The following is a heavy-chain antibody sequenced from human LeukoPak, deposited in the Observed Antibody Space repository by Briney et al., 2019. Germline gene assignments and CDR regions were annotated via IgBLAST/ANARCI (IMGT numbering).Heavy chain of an antibody. D-gene: IGHD1-14*01. CDR1: GASISSYY. J-gene: IGHJ3*01. CDR3: ARDRRREGVHAFDV. Sequence: SETLSLTCTVSGASISSYYWNWIRQPPGKGLEWIGYIYYSGNTNYNPSLKSRVTMSVDTSKNQFSLKVTSVTAADAAVYYCARDRRREGVHAFDVWGRGTMVTVSS. V-gene: IGHV4-59*01. CDR2: IYYSGNT.